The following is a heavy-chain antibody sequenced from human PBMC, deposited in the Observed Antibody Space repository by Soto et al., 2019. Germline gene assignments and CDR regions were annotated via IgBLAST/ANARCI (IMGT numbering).Heavy chain of an antibody. CDR2: IYYSGST. CDR1: GGSISSGDYY. J-gene: IGHJ4*02. CDR3: ARSYGSGSYYQVY. D-gene: IGHD3-10*01. V-gene: IGHV4-30-4*01. Sequence: SETLSLTCTVSGGSISSGDYYWSWIRQPPEKGLEWVGYIYYSGSTYYNPSLKSRVTISVDTPKNQFSLKLSSVTAADTAVYYCARSYGSGSYYQVYSGQGTLVTVSS.